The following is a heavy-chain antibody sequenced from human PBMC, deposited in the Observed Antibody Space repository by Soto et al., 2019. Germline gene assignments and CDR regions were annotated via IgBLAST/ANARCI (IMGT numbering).Heavy chain of an antibody. J-gene: IGHJ4*02. V-gene: IGHV5-10-1*01. CDR2: IDPSDSYI. CDR1: GYTFSNYY. D-gene: IGHD1-7*01. CDR3: AIPLARTTPFDY. Sequence: PGESLTISCQASGYTFSNYYIAWVRQVPGKGLEWMGRIDPSDSYIKYSPSFEGHVAMSVDKSISTAFLQWSRLEASDTAMYFCAIPLARTTPFDYWGQGSLVTVSS.